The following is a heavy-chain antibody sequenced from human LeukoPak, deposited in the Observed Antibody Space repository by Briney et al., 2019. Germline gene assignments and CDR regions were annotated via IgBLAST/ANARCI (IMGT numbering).Heavy chain of an antibody. CDR1: GFTFSSYA. D-gene: IGHD3-22*01. V-gene: IGHV3-23*01. CDR3: AKIRIRSGYYDY. Sequence: PGGSLRLSCAASGFTFSSYAMSWVRQAPGKGLEWVSAISGSGGGTYYADSVKGRFTISRDNSKNTLYLQMNSLRAEDTAVYYCAKIRIRSGYYDYWGQGTLVTVSS. CDR2: ISGSGGGT. J-gene: IGHJ4*02.